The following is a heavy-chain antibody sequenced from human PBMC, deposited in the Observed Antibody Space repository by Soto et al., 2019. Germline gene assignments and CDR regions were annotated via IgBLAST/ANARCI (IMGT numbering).Heavy chain of an antibody. CDR2: IDPSDSYT. CDR1: GYSFTRYW. CDR3: ARRETGPLSYYGMDV. D-gene: IGHD7-27*01. Sequence: GESLKISCKGSGYSFTRYWISWVRQMPGKGLEWMGRIDPSDSYTNYSPSFQGHVTISADKSISTAYLQWSSLKASDTAMYYCARRETGPLSYYGMDVWGQGTTVTVSS. V-gene: IGHV5-10-1*01. J-gene: IGHJ6*02.